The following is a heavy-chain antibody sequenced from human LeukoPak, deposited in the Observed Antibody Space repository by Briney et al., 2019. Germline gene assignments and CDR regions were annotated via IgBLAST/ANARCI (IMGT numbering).Heavy chain of an antibody. CDR2: INHNGNVN. D-gene: IGHD3-16*01. CDR3: ARGGGLDV. CDR1: GFTFSNFW. Sequence: GGSLRLSCAASGFTFSNFWMSWARQAPGKGLEWVASINHNGNVNYYVDSVKGRFTISRDNAKNSLYLQMSNLRAEDTAVYFCARGGGLDVWGQGATVTVSS. J-gene: IGHJ6*02. V-gene: IGHV3-7*03.